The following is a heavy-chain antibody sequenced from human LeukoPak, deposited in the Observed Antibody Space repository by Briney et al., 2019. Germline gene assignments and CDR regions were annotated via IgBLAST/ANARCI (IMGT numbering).Heavy chain of an antibody. J-gene: IGHJ4*02. CDR3: ASGGGYSGYEIDY. D-gene: IGHD5-12*01. CDR2: INPNSGGT. V-gene: IGHV1-2*02. CDR1: GYTFTGYY. Sequence: ASVKVSCKASGYTFTGYYMHWVRQAPGQGLEWMGWINPNSGGTTYAQNFQGRVTMTRDTSISTAYMELSRLRSEDTAVYYCASGGGYSGYEIDYWGQGTLVTVSS.